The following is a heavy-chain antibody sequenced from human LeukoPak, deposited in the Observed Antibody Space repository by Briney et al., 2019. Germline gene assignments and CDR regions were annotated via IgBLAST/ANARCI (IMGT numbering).Heavy chain of an antibody. CDR1: GYSISSGYY. D-gene: IGHD2-2*01. CDR3: AREGRYCSSTSCPHMDV. J-gene: IGHJ6*04. Sequence: SETLSLTCAVSGYSISSGYYWGWIRQPPGKGLEWIGSIYHSGSTYYSPSLESRVTISVDTSKNHFSLKLTSVTAADTAVYYCAREGRYCSSTSCPHMDVWGKGTTVTVSS. V-gene: IGHV4-38-2*02. CDR2: IYHSGST.